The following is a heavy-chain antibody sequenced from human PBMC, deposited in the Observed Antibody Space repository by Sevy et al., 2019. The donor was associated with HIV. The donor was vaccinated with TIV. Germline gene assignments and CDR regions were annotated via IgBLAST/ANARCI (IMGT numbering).Heavy chain of an antibody. Sequence: GGSLRLSCEGTGFTFRDYYMIWIRQAPGKGLEWISYVSGSGANVEYADSFKGGSTVSRDSATMYWQRNSLRVEDTAVYYGARVWWEVMVICAFDVWGQGTLVTVSS. CDR3: ARVWWEVMVICAFDV. J-gene: IGHJ3*01. D-gene: IGHD3-22*01. CDR1: GFTFRDYY. CDR2: VSGSGANV. V-gene: IGHV3-11*01.